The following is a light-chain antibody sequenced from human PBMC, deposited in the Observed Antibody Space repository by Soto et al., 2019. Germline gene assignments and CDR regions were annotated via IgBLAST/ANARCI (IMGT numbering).Light chain of an antibody. V-gene: IGLV2-18*02. J-gene: IGLJ1*01. Sequence: QSALTQPPSVSGSHGQSVTISCTGTSSDVGSYNRVSWYQQPPGTAPKLMIYEVSNRPSGVPDRFSGSKSGNTASLTISGLQAEDEADYYCSSYTSSSTYVFGTGTKVT. CDR3: SSYTSSSTYV. CDR2: EVS. CDR1: SSDVGSYNR.